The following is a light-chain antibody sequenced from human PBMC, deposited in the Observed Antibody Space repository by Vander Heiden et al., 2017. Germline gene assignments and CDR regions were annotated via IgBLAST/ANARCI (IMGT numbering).Light chain of an antibody. CDR1: HVIRND. Sequence: DIQLTQSPSSLSASVGDRVTITCRASHVIRNDLRWYQQKPGKAPKRLIYAASSLQSGVPSRFSGSGSGTEFTLTISSLQPEDFATYYCRQYNSYAWTFGQGTKVEIK. CDR3: RQYNSYAWT. J-gene: IGKJ1*01. V-gene: IGKV1-17*01. CDR2: AAS.